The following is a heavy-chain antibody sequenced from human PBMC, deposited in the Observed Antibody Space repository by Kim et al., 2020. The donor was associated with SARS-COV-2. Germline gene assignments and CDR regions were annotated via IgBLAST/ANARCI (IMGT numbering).Heavy chain of an antibody. J-gene: IGHJ4*02. D-gene: IGHD4-17*01. V-gene: IGHV3-49*03. CDR2: IRSKAYGGTT. CDR1: GFTFGDYA. Sequence: GGSLRLSCTASGFTFGDYAMSWFRQAPGKGLEWVGFIRSKAYGGTTEYAASVKGRFTISRDDSKSIAYLQMNSLKTEDTAVYYCTRDHDYGDRRLDYWGQGTLVTVSS. CDR3: TRDHDYGDRRLDY.